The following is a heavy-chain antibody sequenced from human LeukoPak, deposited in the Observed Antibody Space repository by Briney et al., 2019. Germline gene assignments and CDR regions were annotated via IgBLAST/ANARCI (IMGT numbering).Heavy chain of an antibody. CDR3: AKEIYYDSSGYSVDY. CDR2: IYSGGST. D-gene: IGHD3-22*01. J-gene: IGHJ4*02. Sequence: PGGSLRLSCAASGFTFSSYSMNWVRQAPGKGLEWVSVIYSGGSTYYADSVKGRFTISRDNSKNTLYLQMNSLRAEDTAVYYCAKEIYYDSSGYSVDYWGQGTLVTVSS. V-gene: IGHV3-23*03. CDR1: GFTFSSYS.